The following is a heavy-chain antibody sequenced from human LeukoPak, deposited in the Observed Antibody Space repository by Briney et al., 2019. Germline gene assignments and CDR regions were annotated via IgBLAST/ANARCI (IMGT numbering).Heavy chain of an antibody. D-gene: IGHD3-22*01. Sequence: SETLSLTCTVSGGSISSASYYWGWIRQPPGKGLEWIGSIYYSGSTYYNPSLKSRVTISVDTSKNQFSLKLSSVTAADTAVYYCARYDYYDSSGYSNGDSDAFDIWGQGTMVTVSS. CDR2: IYYSGST. CDR3: ARYDYYDSSGYSNGDSDAFDI. J-gene: IGHJ3*02. CDR1: GGSISSASYY. V-gene: IGHV4-39*07.